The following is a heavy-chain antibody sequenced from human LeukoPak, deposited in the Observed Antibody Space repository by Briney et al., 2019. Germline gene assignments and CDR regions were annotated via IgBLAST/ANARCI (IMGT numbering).Heavy chain of an antibody. D-gene: IGHD6-6*01. CDR1: GFTFSSYA. J-gene: IGHJ4*02. V-gene: IGHV3-23*01. Sequence: GGSLRLSCAASGFTFSSYAMSWVRQAPGKGLEWVSGISGSGGSTYYVDSVKGRFTISRDNSKNTLYLQMNSLRAEDTALYYCAKDREVYSSSSDYWGQGTLVTVSS. CDR3: AKDREVYSSSSDY. CDR2: ISGSGGST.